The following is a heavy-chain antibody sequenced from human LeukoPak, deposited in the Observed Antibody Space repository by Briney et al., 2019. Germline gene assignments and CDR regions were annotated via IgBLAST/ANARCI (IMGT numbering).Heavy chain of an antibody. J-gene: IGHJ6*02. D-gene: IGHD2-21*01. Sequence: SETLSLTCTVSGGPISSYYSSWIRQPPGKGLEWIGYIYYSGSTNYNPSLKSRVTISVDTSKNQFSLKLSSVTAADTAVYYCARSGRLDYGMDVWGQGTTVTVSS. CDR2: IYYSGST. CDR1: GGPISSYY. V-gene: IGHV4-59*01. CDR3: ARSGRLDYGMDV.